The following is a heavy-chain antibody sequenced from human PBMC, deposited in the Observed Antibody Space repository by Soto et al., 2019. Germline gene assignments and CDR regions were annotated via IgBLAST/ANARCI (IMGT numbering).Heavy chain of an antibody. Sequence: GGSVRLSCXASGFTFSSYAMSWVRQAPGKGLEWISGISASGGSSYYADSVKGRFTISRDNDKSTLFLQMNSLRAEDTAVYSCAKRLVYQYYYGLDVWGQGATVTVSS. CDR2: ISASGGSS. J-gene: IGHJ6*02. D-gene: IGHD2-2*01. V-gene: IGHV3-23*01. CDR3: AKRLVYQYYYGLDV. CDR1: GFTFSSYA.